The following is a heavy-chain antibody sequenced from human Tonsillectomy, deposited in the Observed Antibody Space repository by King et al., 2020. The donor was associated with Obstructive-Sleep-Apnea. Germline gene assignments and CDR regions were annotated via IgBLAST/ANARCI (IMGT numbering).Heavy chain of an antibody. CDR2: ISGSGDNT. CDR3: AKAGGYDYGDWYFDV. Sequence: VQLVESGGNLVQPGGSLRLSCAASGFLFTNYGMGWVRQAPGKGLEWVSAISGSGDNTYYADSVKGRFTISRDNSKNTLFLQMSRLRAEDTAQYFCAKAGGYDYGDWYFDVWGRGTLVTVSS. J-gene: IGHJ2*01. V-gene: IGHV3-23*04. CDR1: GFLFTNYG. D-gene: IGHD5-12*01.